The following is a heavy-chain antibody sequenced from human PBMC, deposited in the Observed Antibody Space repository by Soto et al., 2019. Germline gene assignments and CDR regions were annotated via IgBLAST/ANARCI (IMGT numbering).Heavy chain of an antibody. Sequence: PSETLSLTCTVSGGSISSYYWSWIRQPPGKGLEWIGYIYYSGSTNYNPSLKSRVTISVDTSKNQFSLKLSSVTAADTAVYYCARTGGEDAFDIWGQGTMVTVS. CDR1: GGSISSYY. CDR3: ARTGGEDAFDI. J-gene: IGHJ3*02. CDR2: IYYSGST. D-gene: IGHD3-16*01. V-gene: IGHV4-59*08.